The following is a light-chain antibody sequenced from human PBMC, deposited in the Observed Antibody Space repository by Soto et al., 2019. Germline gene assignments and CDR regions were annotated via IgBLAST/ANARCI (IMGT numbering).Light chain of an antibody. CDR2: DVN. V-gene: IGLV2-11*01. J-gene: IGLJ1*01. Sequence: QSALTQPRSVSGSPGRSVTISCTGTTSDVGGYNYVSWYQHHPGKAPKLMIHDVNKRPSGVPDRFSGSKSGNTASLTISGLQAEDESDYYCCSYAGSYTYVFGTGTKVTVL. CDR3: CSYAGSYTYV. CDR1: TSDVGGYNY.